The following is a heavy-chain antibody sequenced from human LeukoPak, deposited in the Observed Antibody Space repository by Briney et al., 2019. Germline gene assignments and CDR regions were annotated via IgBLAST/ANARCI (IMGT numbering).Heavy chain of an antibody. V-gene: IGHV4-30-4*01. CDR1: GGPISSGDYY. Sequence: SETLSLTCTVSGGPISSGDYYWSWIRQPPGTGLEWIGYIYYNGSTYYSPSLKSRVTISVDTSKNQFSLKLNSVTAADTAVYYCARGGIPSATVTPYDYFHYWGQGTLVTVSS. J-gene: IGHJ4*02. CDR2: IYYNGST. CDR3: ARGGIPSATVTPYDYFHY. D-gene: IGHD4-17*01.